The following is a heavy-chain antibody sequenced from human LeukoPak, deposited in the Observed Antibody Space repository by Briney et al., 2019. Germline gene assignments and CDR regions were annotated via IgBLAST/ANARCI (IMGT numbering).Heavy chain of an antibody. D-gene: IGHD3-3*01. V-gene: IGHV4-59*08. CDR2: IYYSGST. CDR1: GGSISSYY. CDR3: ARHGDYDFWSGYWPSYGMDI. Sequence: SVTLSLTCTVSGGSISSYYWSWIRQPPGKGLEWIGYIYYSGSTNYNPSLKSRVTISVDTSKNQSSLKLSSVTAADTAVYYCARHGDYDFWSGYWPSYGMDIWGQGTTVTVSS. J-gene: IGHJ6*02.